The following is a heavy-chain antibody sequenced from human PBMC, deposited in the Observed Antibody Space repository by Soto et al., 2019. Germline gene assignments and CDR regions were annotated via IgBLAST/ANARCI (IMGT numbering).Heavy chain of an antibody. CDR2: IYYSGTT. J-gene: IGHJ5*02. Sequence: PSETLSLTCTVSGGSMRSYYWSWIRQPPGKGLEWIGHIYYSGTTKYNPSLKSRVTIAVDTTKKQLSLKLNSLTAADTAVYYCAREVSGWYFWFDPWGQGTLVTAPQ. D-gene: IGHD6-19*01. V-gene: IGHV4-59*01. CDR3: AREVSGWYFWFDP. CDR1: GGSMRSYY.